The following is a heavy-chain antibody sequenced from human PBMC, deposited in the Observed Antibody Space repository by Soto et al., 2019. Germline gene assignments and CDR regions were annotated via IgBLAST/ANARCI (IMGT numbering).Heavy chain of an antibody. D-gene: IGHD1-26*01. Sequence: SETLSLTCTVSGGSIGGYYWSWIRQSAGKGLEWIGRIHSSGRTNYNPSLNSRVSMSVDVSKSQFALNLTSVTAADTAVYYCVKVDWLIVGQAFDIWGQGTMVTVSS. CDR1: GGSIGGYY. CDR2: IHSSGRT. CDR3: VKVDWLIVGQAFDI. V-gene: IGHV4-4*07. J-gene: IGHJ3*02.